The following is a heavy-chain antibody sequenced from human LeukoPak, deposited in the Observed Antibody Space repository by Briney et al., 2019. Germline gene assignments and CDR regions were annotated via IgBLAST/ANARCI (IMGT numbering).Heavy chain of an antibody. CDR1: GYTFTGYY. J-gene: IGHJ4*02. V-gene: IGHV1-2*02. CDR2: INPNSGGT. D-gene: IGHD5-24*01. Sequence: ASVKVSCKASGYTFTGYYMRWVRQAPGQGLEWMGWINPNSGGTNYAQKFQGRVTMTRDTSISTAYMELSRLRSDDTAVYYCARGSGTWLQLRGSFGYWGQGTLVTVSS. CDR3: ARGSGTWLQLRGSFGY.